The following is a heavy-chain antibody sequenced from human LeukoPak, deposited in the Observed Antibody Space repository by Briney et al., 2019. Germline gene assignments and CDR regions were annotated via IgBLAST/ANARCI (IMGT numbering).Heavy chain of an antibody. CDR1: GYTFTSYS. Sequence: SVKVSCKASGYTFTSYSICWVRQAPGQGLEWMGWVSAYNGNTIYAQKVKGRVTMTTDTSTSTAYMELRSLKSDDTAVYYCARASYCSDGSCYSDYWGQGTLVTVSS. CDR2: VSAYNGNT. V-gene: IGHV1-18*01. CDR3: ARASYCSDGSCYSDY. J-gene: IGHJ4*02. D-gene: IGHD2-15*01.